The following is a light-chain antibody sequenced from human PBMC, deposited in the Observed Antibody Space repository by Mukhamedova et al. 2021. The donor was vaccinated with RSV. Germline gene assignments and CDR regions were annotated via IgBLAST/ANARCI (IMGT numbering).Light chain of an antibody. J-gene: IGKJ2*01. CDR1: QSVSSSY. Sequence: ATLSCRASQSVSSSYLAWYQRKPGQAPRLLIYGASSRATGIPDRFSGSGSGTDFTLTISRLEPEDFAVYYCQQYGSSPGTFGQGTK. CDR3: QQYGSSPGT. CDR2: GAS. V-gene: IGKV3-20*01.